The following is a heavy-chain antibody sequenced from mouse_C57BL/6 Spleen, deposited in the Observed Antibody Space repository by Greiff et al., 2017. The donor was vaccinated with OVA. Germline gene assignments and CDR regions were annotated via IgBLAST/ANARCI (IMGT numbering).Heavy chain of an antibody. V-gene: IGHV1-15*01. Sequence: VQLQESGAELVRPGASVPLSCKASGYTFTDYEMHWVKQTPVHGLEWIGAIDPETGGTAYNQKFKGKAILTADKSSSTAYMELRSLTSEDSAVYYCTTGSGYVFAYWGQGTLVTVSA. CDR1: GYTFTDYE. D-gene: IGHD3-2*02. CDR3: TTGSGYVFAY. CDR2: IDPETGGT. J-gene: IGHJ3*01.